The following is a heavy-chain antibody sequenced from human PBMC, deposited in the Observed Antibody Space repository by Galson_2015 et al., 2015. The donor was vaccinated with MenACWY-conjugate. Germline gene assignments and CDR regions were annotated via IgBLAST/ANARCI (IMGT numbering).Heavy chain of an antibody. CDR2: ISPGDSNT. J-gene: IGHJ6*02. V-gene: IGHV5-51*01. CDR3: ARHPRGGRGMDV. D-gene: IGHD1-26*01. CDR1: GYSFTTYW. Sequence: QSGAEVKKPGESLKISCKTTGYSFTTYWIAWVRQMPGTGLEWMGLISPGDSNTRYSPSFQGQVTISADKSISTAYLQWSSLKASDTAMYYCARHPRGGRGMDVWGQGTTVTVSS.